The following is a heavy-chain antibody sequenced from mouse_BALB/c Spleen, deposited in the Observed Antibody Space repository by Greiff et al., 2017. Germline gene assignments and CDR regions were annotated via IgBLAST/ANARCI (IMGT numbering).Heavy chain of an antibody. CDR3: ARSHYGYDGFAY. D-gene: IGHD2-2*01. V-gene: IGHV1S81*02. Sequence: QVQLKQSGAELVKPGASVKLSCKASGYTFTSYWMHWVKQRPGQGLEWIGEINPSNGRTNYNEKFKSKATLTVDKSSSTAYMQLSSLTSEDSAVYYCARSHYGYDGFAYWGQGTLVTVSA. CDR2: INPSNGRT. CDR1: GYTFTSYW. J-gene: IGHJ3*01.